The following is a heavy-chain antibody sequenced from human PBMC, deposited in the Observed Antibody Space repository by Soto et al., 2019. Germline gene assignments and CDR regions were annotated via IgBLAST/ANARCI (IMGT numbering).Heavy chain of an antibody. D-gene: IGHD3-16*02. CDR1: GYTFTSYD. Sequence: ASVKVSCKDSGYTFTSYDINWVRQATGQGLEWMGWMNPNSGNTGYAQKFQGRVTMTRNTSINTAYMELSSLRSDDTAVYYCARTYYDYIWGSYRSRLDYWGQGTLVTVSS. CDR3: ARTYYDYIWGSYRSRLDY. J-gene: IGHJ4*02. V-gene: IGHV1-8*01. CDR2: MNPNSGNT.